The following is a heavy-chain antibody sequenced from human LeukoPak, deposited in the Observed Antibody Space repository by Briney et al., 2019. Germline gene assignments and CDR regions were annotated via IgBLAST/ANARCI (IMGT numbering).Heavy chain of an antibody. CDR3: ASDPYGDYLVDP. J-gene: IGHJ5*02. D-gene: IGHD4-17*01. CDR2: INSDGGST. V-gene: IGHV3-74*01. Sequence: GGSLRLSCAASGFTFSSYWMHWARQAPGKGLVWVSRINSDGGSTSYADSVKGRFTISRDNAKNTLYLQVNSLRAEDTAVYYCASDPYGDYLVDPWGQGTLVTVSS. CDR1: GFTFSSYW.